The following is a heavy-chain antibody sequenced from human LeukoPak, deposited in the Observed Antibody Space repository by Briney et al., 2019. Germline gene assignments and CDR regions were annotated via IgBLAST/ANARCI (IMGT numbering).Heavy chain of an antibody. CDR1: GGSISSSSYY. CDR2: IYYSGST. Sequence: PSETLSLTCTVSGGSISSSSYYWGWIRQPPGKGLERIGSIYYSGSTYYNPSLKSRVTMSVDTPKNQFSLKLSSVTAADTAVYYCARGLHDYGRDWGQGTLVTVSS. J-gene: IGHJ1*01. CDR3: ARGLHDYGRD. D-gene: IGHD4-17*01. V-gene: IGHV4-39*01.